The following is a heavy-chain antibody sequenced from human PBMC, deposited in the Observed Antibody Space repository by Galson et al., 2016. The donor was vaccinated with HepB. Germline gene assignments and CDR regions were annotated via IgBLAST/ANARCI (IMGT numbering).Heavy chain of an antibody. Sequence: SLRLSCAASGFTFSNYAMHWVRQAPGKGLQYVSAISNNGANTYYADSVKGRFTISRDNSKNTLFLQMKSLRTDDTAVYHCVKGVRPIPRQLYYFDHWGQGTLVAVSS. J-gene: IGHJ4*02. CDR2: ISNNGANT. V-gene: IGHV3-64D*06. CDR3: VKGVRPIPRQLYYFDH. D-gene: IGHD5-18*01. CDR1: GFTFSNYA.